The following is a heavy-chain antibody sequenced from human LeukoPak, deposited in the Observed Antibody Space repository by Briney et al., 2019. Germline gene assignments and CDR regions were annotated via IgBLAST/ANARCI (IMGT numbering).Heavy chain of an antibody. CDR1: GXTXXNXG. CDR3: XRHYYDSSAYPFDY. V-gene: IGHV1-18*01. Sequence: ASVKVSCKASGXTXXNXGISWVRXXXGXGXXXXXXIGAYNGNTNYAQNLQGRVTMTTETSTSTAYMELRSLRSDDTAVYYCXRHYYDSSAYPFDYWGQGTLVTVSS. J-gene: IGHJ4*02. D-gene: IGHD3-22*01. CDR2: IGAYNGNT.